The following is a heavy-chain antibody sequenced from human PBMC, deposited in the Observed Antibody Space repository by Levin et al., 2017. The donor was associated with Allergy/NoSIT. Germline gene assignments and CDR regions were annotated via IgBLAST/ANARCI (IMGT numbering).Heavy chain of an antibody. D-gene: IGHD5-24*01. Sequence: SETLSLTCTVSGGSVNSGGYYWTWIRQPPGKGLEWIGYIFYSGSTNYNPSLRSRVTMSVDTSNNQFSLKLSSVTAADTAVYYCATGSRDAYYPLFDNWGQGTLVTVSS. CDR1: GGSVNSGGYY. CDR3: ATGSRDAYYPLFDN. J-gene: IGHJ5*02. V-gene: IGHV4-61*08. CDR2: IFYSGST.